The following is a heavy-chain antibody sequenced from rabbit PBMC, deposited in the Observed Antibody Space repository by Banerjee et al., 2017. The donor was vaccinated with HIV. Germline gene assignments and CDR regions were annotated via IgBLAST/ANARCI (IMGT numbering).Heavy chain of an antibody. J-gene: IGHJ4*01. CDR3: AREYVSGSGYYNL. D-gene: IGHD1-1*01. Sequence: QSLEESGGDLVKPGASLTLTCTASGFSFSSSHYMCWVRQAPGKGLEWIACIYAASSGTTYYANWAKGRFTISKTSSTTVTLQMTSLTAADTATYFCAREYVSGSGYYNLWGPGTLVTVS. CDR1: GFSFSSSHY. CDR2: IYAASSGTT. V-gene: IGHV1S40*01.